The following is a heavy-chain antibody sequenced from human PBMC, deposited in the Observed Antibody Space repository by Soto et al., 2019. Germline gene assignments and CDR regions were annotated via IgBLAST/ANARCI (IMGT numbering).Heavy chain of an antibody. CDR1: VFTSGDYA. J-gene: IGHJ6*02. Sequence: GGALSPTVTAYVFTSGDYAISWVRQAPGKVLWWVGFIRSKAYGGTTEYAASVKGRFTISRDDSKSIAYLQMNSLKTEHTAVYYCNGFRSGYYFHYYGMDFWGQGTTVTVSS. CDR3: NGFRSGYYFHYYGMDF. D-gene: IGHD3-3*01. V-gene: IGHV3-49*04. CDR2: IRSKAYGGTT.